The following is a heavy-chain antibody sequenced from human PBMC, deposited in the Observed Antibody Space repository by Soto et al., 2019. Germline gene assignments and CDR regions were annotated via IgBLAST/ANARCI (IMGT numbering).Heavy chain of an antibody. Sequence: SGGSLRLSCAASEFTFSNYARSWVRQAPGKGLEWVSSISDNGGTTYYADSVKGRFTISRDNSKNTLYLQMNSLRAEDTAVYYCAKAGWYYYGPFDYWGQGTLVTVSS. J-gene: IGHJ4*02. CDR2: ISDNGGTT. D-gene: IGHD3-10*01. CDR3: AKAGWYYYGPFDY. CDR1: EFTFSNYA. V-gene: IGHV3-23*01.